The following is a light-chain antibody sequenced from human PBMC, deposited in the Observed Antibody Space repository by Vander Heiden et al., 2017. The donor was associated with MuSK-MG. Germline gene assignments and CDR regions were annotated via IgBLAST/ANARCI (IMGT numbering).Light chain of an antibody. Sequence: QSALTQPASVSGSPGQSITISCTGTSSDVGGYNYVSWFQHHPGKAPKLMSYHVTNRPSGVSSRFSGSKSGNTASLTISGLQAEDEADYYCSSFTSSTTLVVGGGTKLTVL. CDR3: SSFTSSTTLV. V-gene: IGLV2-14*03. CDR1: SSDVGGYNY. J-gene: IGLJ2*01. CDR2: HVT.